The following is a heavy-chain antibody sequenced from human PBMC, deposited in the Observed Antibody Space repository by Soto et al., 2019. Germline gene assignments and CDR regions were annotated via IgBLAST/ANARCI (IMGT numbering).Heavy chain of an antibody. CDR2: INHSGST. D-gene: IGHD5-18*01. J-gene: IGHJ4*02. CDR3: AIRGYSYGNTFFY. V-gene: IGHV4-34*01. Sequence: SETLSLTCAVYGGSFSGYYWSWIRQPPGKGLEWIGEINHSGSTNYNPSLKSRVTISVDTSKNPFSLKLSSVTAADTAVYYCAIRGYSYGNTFFYWGQGTLVTVSS. CDR1: GGSFSGYY.